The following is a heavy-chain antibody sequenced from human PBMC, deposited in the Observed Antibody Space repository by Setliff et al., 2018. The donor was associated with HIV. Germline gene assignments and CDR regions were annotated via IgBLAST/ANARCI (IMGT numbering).Heavy chain of an antibody. J-gene: IGHJ6*02. V-gene: IGHV4-39*07. CDR2: IYHSGST. CDR1: GGSISSGSNY. Sequence: PSETLSLTCTVSGGSISSGSNYWSWIRQPPGKGLEWIGSIYHSGSTNYNPSLKSRVTISVDTSKNQFSLKLSSVTAADTAVYYCAKTLPTLYPPHDYYFAMDVWGQGTTVTLSS. D-gene: IGHD2-15*01. CDR3: AKTLPTLYPPHDYYFAMDV.